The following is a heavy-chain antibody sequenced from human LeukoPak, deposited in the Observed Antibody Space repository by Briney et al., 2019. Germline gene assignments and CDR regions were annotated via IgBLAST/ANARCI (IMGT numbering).Heavy chain of an antibody. V-gene: IGHV4-59*01. Sequence: SETLSLTCTVSGGSISSYYWSWIRQPPGKGLEWIGYIYYSGSTNYNPSLKSRVTISVDTSKNQFSLKLSSVTAADTAVYYCARGCTGYSPRLYYFDYWGQGTLVTVSS. CDR1: GGSISSYY. D-gene: IGHD5-18*01. J-gene: IGHJ4*02. CDR3: ARGCTGYSPRLYYFDY. CDR2: IYYSGST.